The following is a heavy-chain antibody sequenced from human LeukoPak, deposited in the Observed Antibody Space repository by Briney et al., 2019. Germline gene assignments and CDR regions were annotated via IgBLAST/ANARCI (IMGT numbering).Heavy chain of an antibody. D-gene: IGHD3-16*01. CDR2: IYYSGST. CDR3: ARASPVSTVWTPKYYFDY. CDR1: GGSISSGGYY. V-gene: IGHV4-31*03. J-gene: IGHJ4*02. Sequence: SETQSLTCTVSGGSISSGGYYWSWIRQHPGKGLEWIGYIYYSGSTYYNPSLKSRVTISVDTSKNQFSLKLSSVTAADTAVYYCARASPVSTVWTPKYYFDYWGQGTLVTVSS.